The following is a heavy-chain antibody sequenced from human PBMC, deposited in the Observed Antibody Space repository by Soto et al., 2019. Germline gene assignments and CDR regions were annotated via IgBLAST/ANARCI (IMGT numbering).Heavy chain of an antibody. V-gene: IGHV3-23*01. Sequence: EVQLLESGGGLVQPGGSLRLSCAVSGFTFSSYAMSWVRQAPGKGLEWVSVISGSGTYTYYADSVKGRFTISRANSKNRLYMHMSTLRAADTAVSYCAKGCGTWVSRPEYKFDVWGQGTLVTVAS. CDR3: AKGCGTWVSRPEYKFDV. D-gene: IGHD1-1*01. J-gene: IGHJ4*02. CDR1: GFTFSSYA. CDR2: ISGSGTYT.